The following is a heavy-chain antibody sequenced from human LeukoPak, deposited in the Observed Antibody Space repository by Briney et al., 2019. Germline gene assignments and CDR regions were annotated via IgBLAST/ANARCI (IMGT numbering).Heavy chain of an antibody. D-gene: IGHD6-13*01. J-gene: IGHJ4*02. Sequence: ASVKVSCKASGYTFTRHYFHWVRQAPGQGLEWMGWINPNSGDTNIAQKFQGRVTMTRATSISTVYMELTSLSSDDTALYYCMRGGGNSWFDYWGQGTLVTVSS. CDR2: INPNSGDT. CDR3: MRGGGNSWFDY. CDR1: GYTFTRHY. V-gene: IGHV1-2*02.